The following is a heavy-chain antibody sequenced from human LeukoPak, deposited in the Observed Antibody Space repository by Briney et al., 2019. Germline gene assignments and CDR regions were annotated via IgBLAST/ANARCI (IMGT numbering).Heavy chain of an antibody. CDR1: GYTFTSYG. CDR3: ARGRCYYDSSGSGEPFDY. J-gene: IGHJ4*02. D-gene: IGHD3-22*01. CDR2: ISAYNGNT. V-gene: IGHV1-18*01. Sequence: ASVKVSCKASGYTFTSYGISWVRQAPGQGLEWMGWISAYNGNTNYAQKLQGRVTMTTDTSTSTAYMELRSLRSDDTAVYYCARGRCYYDSSGSGEPFDYWGQGTLVTVSS.